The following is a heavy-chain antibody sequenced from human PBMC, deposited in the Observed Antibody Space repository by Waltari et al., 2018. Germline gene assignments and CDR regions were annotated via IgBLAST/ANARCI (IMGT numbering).Heavy chain of an antibody. CDR3: ARLRGSDDY. CDR1: GGSISSYY. Sequence: QVQLQESGPGLVKPSETLSLTCTVSGGSISSYYWSWIRQPPGKGLEWIGYIYYSGSTNYNPSLKSRVTISVDTSKNQFSLKLSSVTAADTAVYYCARLRGSDDYWGQGTLVTVSS. CDR2: IYYSGST. V-gene: IGHV4-59*08. J-gene: IGHJ4*02. D-gene: IGHD6-6*01.